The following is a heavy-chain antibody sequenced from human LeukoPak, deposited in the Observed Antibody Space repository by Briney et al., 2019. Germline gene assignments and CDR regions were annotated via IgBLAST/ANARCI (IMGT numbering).Heavy chain of an antibody. J-gene: IGHJ4*02. CDR2: INGDGGGT. V-gene: IGHV3-74*01. CDR1: GFTFSRHW. CDR3: TREIGYNGISWGSDY. D-gene: IGHD4-23*01. Sequence: PGGSLRLSCAASGFTFSRHWMHWVRQVPGEGLVWVSYINGDGGGTNYADSVKGRFTISRDNARNTVYLQMNSLRAEDAAMYYCTREIGYNGISWGSDYWGQGTLVTVSS.